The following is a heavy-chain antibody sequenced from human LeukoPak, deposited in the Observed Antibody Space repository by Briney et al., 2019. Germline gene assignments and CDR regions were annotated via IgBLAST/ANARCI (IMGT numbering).Heavy chain of an antibody. V-gene: IGHV1-2*02. CDR1: GYTFTGYY. CDR3: ARGRVCSGGPCHSDYYYMVV. CDR2: INPNSGGT. Sequence: ASVKVSCNASGYTFTGYYMHWVRRAPGQGLEWMEWINPNSGGTNYAQKFQGRVTMTADDSRSPAYMELNSLAFEDTAVYYCARGRVCSGGPCHSDYYYMVVWGKGTTVTVSS. D-gene: IGHD2-15*01. J-gene: IGHJ6*03.